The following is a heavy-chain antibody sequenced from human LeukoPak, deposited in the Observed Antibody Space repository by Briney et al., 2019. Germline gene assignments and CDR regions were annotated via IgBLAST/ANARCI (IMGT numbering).Heavy chain of an antibody. V-gene: IGHV1-69*13. CDR2: IIPIFGTA. Sequence: ASVKVSCKASGGTLSSYAISWVRQAPGQGLEWMGGIIPIFGTANHAQKFQGRVTITADESTSTAYMELSSLRSEDTAVYYCARDSRDIVVVPAFYYYYYMDVWGKGTTVTVSS. D-gene: IGHD2-2*01. CDR1: GGTLSSYA. J-gene: IGHJ6*03. CDR3: ARDSRDIVVVPAFYYYYYMDV.